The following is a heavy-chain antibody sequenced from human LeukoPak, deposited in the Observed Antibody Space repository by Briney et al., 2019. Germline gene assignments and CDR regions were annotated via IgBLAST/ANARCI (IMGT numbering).Heavy chain of an antibody. D-gene: IGHD6-13*01. Sequence: ASVKVSCKASGYTFTGYYMHWVRQAPGQGLEWMGWINPNSGGTNYAQKFQGRVTMTRDTSISTAYMELSRLRSDDTAVYYCAREAAAAGENYFDYWGQGTLVTVSS. V-gene: IGHV1-2*02. CDR2: INPNSGGT. CDR3: AREAAAAGENYFDY. J-gene: IGHJ4*02. CDR1: GYTFTGYY.